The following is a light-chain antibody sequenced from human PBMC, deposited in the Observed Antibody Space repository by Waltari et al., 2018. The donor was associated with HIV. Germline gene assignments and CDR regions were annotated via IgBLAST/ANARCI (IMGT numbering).Light chain of an antibody. CDR1: HSVSSSY. J-gene: IGKJ2*01. CDR3: QQYGSSPYT. Sequence: EIVLTQSPGTLSLSQGERATLSCTASHSVSSSYLAWYQQKPGQAPRLLIYGTSNRATGIPDRFSGSGSGADFALTISRLEPEDSAVYYCQQYGSSPYTFGQGTKLEIK. CDR2: GTS. V-gene: IGKV3-20*01.